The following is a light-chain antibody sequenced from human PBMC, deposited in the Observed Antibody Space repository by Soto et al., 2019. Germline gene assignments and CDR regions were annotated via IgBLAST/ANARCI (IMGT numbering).Light chain of an antibody. CDR3: SSYTSSSTVTYV. CDR2: DVS. J-gene: IGLJ1*01. Sequence: QSALTQPASVSGSPGQSITISCTGTSSDVGGYNYVSWYQHHPGKAPKLMIYDVSNRPSGVSNRFSGSKSGNTASLTISGLQAEDEPDYYCSSYTSSSTVTYVFGSGTKLTVL. CDR1: SSDVGGYNY. V-gene: IGLV2-14*03.